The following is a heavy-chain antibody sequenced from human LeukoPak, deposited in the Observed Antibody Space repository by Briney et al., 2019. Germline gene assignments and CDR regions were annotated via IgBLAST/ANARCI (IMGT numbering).Heavy chain of an antibody. V-gene: IGHV3-74*01. CDR2: INSDGSST. J-gene: IGHJ4*02. CDR1: GFTFSSYW. CDR3: ASRRDGYNYRFDY. Sequence: GGSLRLSCAASGFTFSSYWMHWVRQAPGKGLVWVSRINSDGSSTSYADSVKGRFTISRDNAKNMLYLQMNSLRAEDTAVYYCASRRDGYNYRFDYWGQGTLVTVSS. D-gene: IGHD5-24*01.